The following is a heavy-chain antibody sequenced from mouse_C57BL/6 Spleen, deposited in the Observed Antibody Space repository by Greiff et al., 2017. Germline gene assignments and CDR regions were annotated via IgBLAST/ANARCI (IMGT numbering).Heavy chain of an antibody. Sequence: EVKLVESGGGLVKPGGSLKLSCAASGFTFSSYAMSWVRQTPEKRLVWVATISDGGSYTYYPDNVKGRFTISRDNAKNNLYLQMSHLKSEDTAMYYCARDGLWLHYFDYWGQGTTLTVSS. D-gene: IGHD2-2*01. J-gene: IGHJ2*01. V-gene: IGHV5-4*01. CDR1: GFTFSSYA. CDR3: ARDGLWLHYFDY. CDR2: ISDGGSYT.